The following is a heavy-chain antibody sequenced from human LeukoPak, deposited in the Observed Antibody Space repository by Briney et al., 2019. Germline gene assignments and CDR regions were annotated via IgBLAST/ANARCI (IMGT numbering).Heavy chain of an antibody. V-gene: IGHV1-18*01. J-gene: IGHJ3*02. CDR1: GYTFTSYN. CDR2: ISPYNGNT. Sequence: PGASVKVSCKASGYTFTSYNVNWVRQAPGQGLEWMGWISPYNGNTNYAQKLQGRVTMTTDTATSTAYMELGSLRSDDTAVYYCARDPGWDDAFDIWGQGTMVTVSS. D-gene: IGHD1-26*01. CDR3: ARDPGWDDAFDI.